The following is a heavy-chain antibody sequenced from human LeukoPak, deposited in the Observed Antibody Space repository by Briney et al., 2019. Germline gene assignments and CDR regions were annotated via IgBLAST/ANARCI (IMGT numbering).Heavy chain of an antibody. CDR1: GFTFSSYG. D-gene: IGHD4-23*01. J-gene: IGHJ4*02. CDR3: ARGPDYGGNSPLGY. V-gene: IGHV3-33*01. CDR2: IWYDGSNK. Sequence: GGSLRLSCAASGFTFSSYGMRWVRQAPGKGLEWVAVIWYDGSNKYYADSVKGRFTISRDNSKNTLYLQMNSLRAEDTAVYYCARGPDYGGNSPLGYWGQGTLVTVSS.